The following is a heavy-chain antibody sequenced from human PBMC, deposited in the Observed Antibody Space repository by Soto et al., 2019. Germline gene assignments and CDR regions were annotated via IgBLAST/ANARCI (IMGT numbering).Heavy chain of an antibody. D-gene: IGHD1-26*01. Sequence: QVQLVESGGGVVQPGRSLRLSCAASGFTFSRYGMHWVRQAPGQRLEWVALIWSDGSKKYYADSLKGRSTTSRDNSKNTLYLQMNSLRAEDTALYLCARDWDNACDIWGQGTMVTVSS. V-gene: IGHV3-33*01. CDR3: ARDWDNACDI. CDR2: IWSDGSKK. J-gene: IGHJ3*02. CDR1: GFTFSRYG.